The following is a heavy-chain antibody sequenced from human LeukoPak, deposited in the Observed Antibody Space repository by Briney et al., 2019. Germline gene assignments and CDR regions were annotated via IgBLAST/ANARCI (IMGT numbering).Heavy chain of an antibody. D-gene: IGHD1-26*01. J-gene: IGHJ3*02. CDR3: ARGDELLPFEI. Sequence: SETLSLTCAVYGGSFSGYYWSWIRQPPGKGLEWIGEINHSGSTNYNPSLKSRVTISVDTSKNQFSLKLSSVTAADTAVYYCARGDELLPFEIWGQGTMVTVSS. V-gene: IGHV4-34*01. CDR1: GGSFSGYY. CDR2: INHSGST.